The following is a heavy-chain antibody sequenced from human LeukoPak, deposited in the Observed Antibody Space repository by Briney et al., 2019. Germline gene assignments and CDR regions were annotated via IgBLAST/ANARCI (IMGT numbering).Heavy chain of an antibody. J-gene: IGHJ6*03. V-gene: IGHV3-74*03. CDR1: GFTFSSTW. Sequence: AGGSLRLSCAASGFTFSSTWLHWVRQPPGQGLVWVARITSDGSSTAYAESVKGRFTISRDNSKNTLFLQMNSLRAEDTAVYYCAKSMIQYSYYYYMDVWGKGTTVTVSS. CDR2: ITSDGSST. D-gene: IGHD3-16*01. CDR3: AKSMIQYSYYYYMDV.